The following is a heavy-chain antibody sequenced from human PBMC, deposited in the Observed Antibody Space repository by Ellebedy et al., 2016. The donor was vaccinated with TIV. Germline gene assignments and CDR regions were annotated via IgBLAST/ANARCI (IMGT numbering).Heavy chain of an antibody. J-gene: IGHJ4*02. V-gene: IGHV4-39*01. D-gene: IGHD2-2*01. Sequence: SETLSLXXTVSGGSITSSSYYWTWFRQPPGKGLEWIGSLDYTGRTYYNPSLQSRVTISIDTSKNRCSLKLSSVSAADTAVYYCTKRCRFVTCYDNLEYWGQGGLVAVSS. CDR2: LDYTGRT. CDR3: TKRCRFVTCYDNLEY. CDR1: GGSITSSSYY.